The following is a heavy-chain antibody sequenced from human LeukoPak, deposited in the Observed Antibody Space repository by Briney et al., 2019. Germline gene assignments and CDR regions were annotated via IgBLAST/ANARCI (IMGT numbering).Heavy chain of an antibody. Sequence: GGSLRLSCAASGFSFNTYAMSWVRQAPGKGLEWVSAISGSGGGTYYADSVKGRFTISRDNSKNTLYLQMNSLRAGDTAVYYCAKRIVGATGYYAFDIWGQGTMVTVSS. CDR2: ISGSGGGT. V-gene: IGHV3-23*01. CDR1: GFSFNTYA. CDR3: AKRIVGATGYYAFDI. J-gene: IGHJ3*02. D-gene: IGHD1-26*01.